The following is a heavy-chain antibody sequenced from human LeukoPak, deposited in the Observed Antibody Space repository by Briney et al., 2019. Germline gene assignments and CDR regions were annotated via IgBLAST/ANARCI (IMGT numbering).Heavy chain of an antibody. CDR1: GYTFTSYY. V-gene: IGHV1-46*01. CDR2: INPSGGST. CDR3: ARDRGFRHCSSTSCYQELGFDY. Sequence: ASVKVSCKASGYTFTSYYMHWVRQAPGQGLEWMGIINPSGGSTSYAQKFQGRVTMTRDMSTSTVYMELSSLRSEDTAVYYCARDRGFRHCSSTSCYQELGFDYWGQGTLVTVSS. D-gene: IGHD2-2*01. J-gene: IGHJ4*02.